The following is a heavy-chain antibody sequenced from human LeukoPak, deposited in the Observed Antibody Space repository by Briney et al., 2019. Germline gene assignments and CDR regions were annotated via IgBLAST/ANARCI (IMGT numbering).Heavy chain of an antibody. CDR2: VYYSGST. D-gene: IGHD3-22*01. Sequence: SETLSLTCSVSGASISYYYWTWIRQSPGKGLEWIGYVYYSGSTNYNPSLKSRVTIPLDTSKSQFSLKLISVTAADTAVYYCAGSLPKSSGFDWGQGTLVTVSS. CDR1: GASISYYY. CDR3: AGSLPKSSGFD. V-gene: IGHV4-59*08. J-gene: IGHJ4*02.